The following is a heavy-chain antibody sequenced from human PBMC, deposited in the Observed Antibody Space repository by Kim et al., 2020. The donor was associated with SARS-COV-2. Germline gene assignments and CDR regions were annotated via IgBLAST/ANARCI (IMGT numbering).Heavy chain of an antibody. J-gene: IGHJ6*02. CDR3: AREGYSSSWPGGYYYYGMDV. V-gene: IGHV1-69*13. CDR2: IIPIFGTA. D-gene: IGHD6-13*01. Sequence: SVKVSCKASGGTFSNYAISWVRQAPGQGLEWMGGIIPIFGTANYAQKFQGRVTITADESTSTAYMELSSLRSEDTAVYYCAREGYSSSWPGGYYYYGMDVWGQGTTVTVSS. CDR1: GGTFSNYA.